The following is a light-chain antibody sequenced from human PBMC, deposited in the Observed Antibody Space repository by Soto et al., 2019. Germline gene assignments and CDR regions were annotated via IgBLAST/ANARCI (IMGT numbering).Light chain of an antibody. CDR3: QQYGSSGT. V-gene: IGKV3-20*01. CDR2: GAS. CDR1: QSVSNNY. Sequence: EIGLTQSAGTLSRSAGERATLSCGASQSVSNNYLAWYQQKPGQAPRRLIYGASNRATGIPDRFSGSASGTDFTLTISRLEPEDFAVYYCQQYGSSGTFGQGTKVDIK. J-gene: IGKJ1*01.